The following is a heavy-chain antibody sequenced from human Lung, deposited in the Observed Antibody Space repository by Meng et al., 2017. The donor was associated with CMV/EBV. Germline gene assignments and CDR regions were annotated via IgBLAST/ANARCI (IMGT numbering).Heavy chain of an antibody. J-gene: IGHJ6*02. CDR1: GFTFSSYG. Sequence: GESLKISCAASGFTFSSYGMHWVRQAPGKGLEGVAFIRYDGKNEYYADSVKGRFPISRDDSKNTLYLQMNSLRPEDTAVYYCAKETGPISGGYYYYGIDVWGQGNXVNGAS. CDR2: IRYDGKNE. CDR3: AKETGPISGGYYYYGIDV. V-gene: IGHV3-30*02. D-gene: IGHD3-3*01.